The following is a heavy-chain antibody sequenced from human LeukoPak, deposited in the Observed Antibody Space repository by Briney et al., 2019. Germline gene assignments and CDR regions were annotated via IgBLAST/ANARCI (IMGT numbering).Heavy chain of an antibody. V-gene: IGHV3-74*01. Sequence: GGSLRLSCAATGFTFSKYWMLWVRQAPGKGLESVSRINTDGTVTTYADSVKGRFTVSRDNADNTMFLQMNSVRDEDTAVYYCATKQWLAPPPDSWGQGTPVTVSS. CDR2: INTDGTVT. CDR3: ATKQWLAPPPDS. J-gene: IGHJ4*02. CDR1: GFTFSKYW. D-gene: IGHD6-19*01.